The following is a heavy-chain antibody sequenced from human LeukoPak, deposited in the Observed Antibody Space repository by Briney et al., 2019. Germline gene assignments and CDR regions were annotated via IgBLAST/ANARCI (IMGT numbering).Heavy chain of an antibody. CDR1: GFTFRSYS. Sequence: GGSLRLSCAASGFTFRSYSMNWVRQAPGKGLEWVSYISSSGSTIYYADSAKGRFTISRDNAKNSLYLQMNSLRVEDTAVYYCASCLSGWFDPWGQGTLVTVSS. V-gene: IGHV3-48*01. J-gene: IGHJ5*02. CDR2: ISSSGSTI. CDR3: ASCLSGWFDP.